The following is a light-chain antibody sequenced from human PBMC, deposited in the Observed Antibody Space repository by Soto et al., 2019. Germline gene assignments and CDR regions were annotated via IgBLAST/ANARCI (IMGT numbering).Light chain of an antibody. CDR1: QGVSSY. CDR2: GAS. Sequence: EILLTQSPATLSVSPGERATLSCRASQGVSSYLAWYQQKPGQAPRLLIYGASTRATGIPARFSGSGSGTELTLTISSLQSEDFAVYYCQHYNNRPPWTFGQGTKVEIK. J-gene: IGKJ1*01. V-gene: IGKV3-15*01. CDR3: QHYNNRPPWT.